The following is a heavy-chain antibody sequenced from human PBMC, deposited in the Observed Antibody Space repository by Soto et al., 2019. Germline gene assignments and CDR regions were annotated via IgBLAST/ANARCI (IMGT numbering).Heavy chain of an antibody. CDR2: IYYRGRT. J-gene: IGHJ5*02. V-gene: IGHV4-30-4*01. CDR1: GGSIRSGDCY. Sequence: QVQLQESGPGLVKPSQTLSLTCTVSGGSIRSGDCYWSWICQPPGKGLVWIGYIYYRGRTYNNPSLKSRVTISLDTSKNQFARKMSSVTAADTAVYYCARVVHCSGGSCYPRGDNWFDPWGQGTLGTVST. CDR3: ARVVHCSGGSCYPRGDNWFDP. D-gene: IGHD2-15*01.